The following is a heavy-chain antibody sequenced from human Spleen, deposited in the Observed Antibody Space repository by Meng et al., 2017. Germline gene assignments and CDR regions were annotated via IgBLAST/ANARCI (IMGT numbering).Heavy chain of an antibody. V-gene: IGHV3-21*01. D-gene: IGHD6-13*01. Sequence: GDSLKISCAASGFTFSSYSMNWVRQAPGKGLEWVSSISTSSSSNYIYYADSVKGRFTISRDNAKNSLYLQMNSLRAEDTAVYYCARVYASSWHVDYWAQGTLVTVSS. CDR2: ISTSSSSNYI. CDR3: ARVYASSWHVDY. CDR1: GFTFSSYS. J-gene: IGHJ4*02.